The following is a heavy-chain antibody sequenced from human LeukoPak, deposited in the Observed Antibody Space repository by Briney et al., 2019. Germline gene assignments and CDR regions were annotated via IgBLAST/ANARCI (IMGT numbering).Heavy chain of an antibody. CDR1: GLTFSSYA. Sequence: PEGSLRLSCAASGLTFSSYAMTWVRQAPGKGLEWVSAITGSGRSTFYADSVKGRFTISRDNSRNTLYLQMNSLRADDTAVYYCAKEEWVSSTNFDHWGQGTLVTVSS. CDR3: AKEEWVSSTNFDH. J-gene: IGHJ4*02. D-gene: IGHD6-13*01. V-gene: IGHV3-23*01. CDR2: ITGSGRST.